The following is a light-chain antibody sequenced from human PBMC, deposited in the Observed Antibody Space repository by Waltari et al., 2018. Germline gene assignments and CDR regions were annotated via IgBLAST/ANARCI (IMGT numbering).Light chain of an antibody. J-gene: IGKJ1*01. CDR2: DTS. CDR1: ESVRRAV. CDR3: QHNVRLPVT. V-gene: IGKV3-20*01. Sequence: EVVLTQSPGPLSLSPGERATLSCRASESVRRAVIWYQQKPGQAPRLLIYDTSTRATGVPDRFSGSGSGTDFSLTISRLEPEDAAVYFCQHNVRLPVTFGQGTKVEIK.